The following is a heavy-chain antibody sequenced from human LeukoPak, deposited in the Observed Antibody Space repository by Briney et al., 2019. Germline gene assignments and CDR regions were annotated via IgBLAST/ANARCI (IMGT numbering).Heavy chain of an antibody. J-gene: IGHJ4*02. Sequence: SETLSLTCTVSGGSISSYYWSWIRQPPGKGLEWIGYICTSGSTNYNPSLKSRVTISVDTSKNQFSLKLSSVTAADTAVYYCASTRSFYFDYWGQGTLVTVSS. CDR3: ASTRSFYFDY. CDR2: ICTSGST. V-gene: IGHV4-4*09. CDR1: GGSISSYY. D-gene: IGHD6-6*01.